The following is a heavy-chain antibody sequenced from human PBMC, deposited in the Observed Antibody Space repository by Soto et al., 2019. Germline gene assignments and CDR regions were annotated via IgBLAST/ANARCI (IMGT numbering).Heavy chain of an antibody. CDR2: ISYSGST. J-gene: IGHJ4*02. Sequence: SDTLSRTCTCSVFCVVSFSDYLSFIRQPPWKGLEWIVYISYSGSTHYNPSLKSRVTISLDTSKNQFSLKLNSMTAADTAVYYCEREGYSSYKWGQGTLVTVSS. CDR3: EREGYSSYK. CDR1: VFCVVSFSDY. V-gene: IGHV4-61*01. D-gene: IGHD6-19*01.